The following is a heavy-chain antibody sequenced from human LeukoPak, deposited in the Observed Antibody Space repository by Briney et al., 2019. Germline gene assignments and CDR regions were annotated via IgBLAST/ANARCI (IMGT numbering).Heavy chain of an antibody. J-gene: IGHJ4*02. V-gene: IGHV1-46*03. D-gene: IGHD2-2*01. Sequence: ASVKVSCKASGYTFTSYYMHWVRQAPGQGLEWMGIINPSGGSTSYAQKLQGRVTMTRDTSTSTVYMELSSLRSEDTAVYYCARDLYCSSTSCYLFDYWGQGTLVTVSS. CDR3: ARDLYCSSTSCYLFDY. CDR2: INPSGGST. CDR1: GYTFTSYY.